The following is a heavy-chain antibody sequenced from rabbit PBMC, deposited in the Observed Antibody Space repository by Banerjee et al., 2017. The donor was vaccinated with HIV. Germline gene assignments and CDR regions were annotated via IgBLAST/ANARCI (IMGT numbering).Heavy chain of an antibody. CDR2: IYAGEDTT. V-gene: IGHV1S7*01. J-gene: IGHJ4*01. D-gene: IGHD4-1*01. CDR3: ARLSGWGGDL. Sequence: QLVEYGGDLVKPGASLTLTCKASGFDFSNYYLSWVRQAPGKGLEWIGAIYAGEDTTDYASWVNGRFTISSDNAQNTVDLQMNSLTAADTATYFCARLSGWGGDLWGPGTLVTVS. CDR1: GFDFSNYY.